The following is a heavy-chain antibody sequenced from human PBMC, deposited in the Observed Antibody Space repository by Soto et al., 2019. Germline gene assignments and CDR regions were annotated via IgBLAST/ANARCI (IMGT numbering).Heavy chain of an antibody. D-gene: IGHD6-19*01. J-gene: IGHJ4*02. V-gene: IGHV3-74*01. CDR3: ARLPGYSTGWTPFDF. CDR1: ACSCSSYW. Sequence: GGSLRLSCEVSACSCSSYWMHWVRQAPGKGLVWVSRINSDGSTTSHADSMKGRFTISRDNAKNTLYLQMNSLRAEDTAVYYCARLPGYSTGWTPFDFWGQGTQVTVSS. CDR2: INSDGSTT.